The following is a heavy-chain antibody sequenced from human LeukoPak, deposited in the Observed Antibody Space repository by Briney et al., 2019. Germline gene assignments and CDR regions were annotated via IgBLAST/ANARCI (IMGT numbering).Heavy chain of an antibody. J-gene: IGHJ4*02. CDR2: ISSSGSTI. CDR3: ARDLGPWIQLWPFDY. D-gene: IGHD5-18*01. V-gene: IGHV3-48*03. Sequence: GGSLRLSCAASGFTFSSYEMNWVRQAPGKGLEWVSYISSSGSTIYYADSVKGRFTISRDNAKNSLYLQMNSLRAEDTAVYYCARDLGPWIQLWPFDYRGQGTLVTVSS. CDR1: GFTFSSYE.